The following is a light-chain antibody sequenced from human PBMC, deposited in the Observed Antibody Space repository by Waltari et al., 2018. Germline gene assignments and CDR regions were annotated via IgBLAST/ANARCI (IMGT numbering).Light chain of an antibody. CDR2: EVS. CDR3: NSYAGSNIYV. CDR1: SRDVGGYNY. V-gene: IGLV2-8*01. J-gene: IGLJ2*01. Sequence: QSALTQPPSASGSPGQSVTLSCTGTSRDVGGYNYVSWHQQHPGKALKLMIYEVSKRPSGVPDRFSASKSGNTASLTVSGLQAEDEADYYCNSYAGSNIYVFGGGTKLTVL.